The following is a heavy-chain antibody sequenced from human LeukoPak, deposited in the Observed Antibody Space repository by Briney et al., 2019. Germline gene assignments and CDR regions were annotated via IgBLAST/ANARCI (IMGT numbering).Heavy chain of an antibody. J-gene: IGHJ4*02. Sequence: GGSLRLSCAASGFTFSSYAMHWVRQAPGKGLEYVSAISSNGGSTYYANSVKGRFTISRDNPKNTLYLQMGSLRAEDMAVYYCARAAGSSWYYFDYWGQGTLVTVSS. CDR1: GFTFSSYA. CDR3: ARAAGSSWYYFDY. D-gene: IGHD6-13*01. CDR2: ISSNGGST. V-gene: IGHV3-64*01.